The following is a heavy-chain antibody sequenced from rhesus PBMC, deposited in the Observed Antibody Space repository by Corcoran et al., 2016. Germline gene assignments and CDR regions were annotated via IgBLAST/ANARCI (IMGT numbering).Heavy chain of an antibody. CDR2: INGNSGST. CDR3: AIGGVILVHRFDV. J-gene: IGHJ5-1*01. D-gene: IGHD3-34*01. CDR1: GASISSSW. V-gene: IGHV4-80*01. Sequence: QVQLQESGPGLVKPSETLSLTCPVSGASISSSWWTWIRQPPGKGLEWIGEINGNSGSTNYNPSLKSRVTISRDTSKNQFSLKLSSVTAADTAVYYCAIGGVILVHRFDVWGPGVLVTVSS.